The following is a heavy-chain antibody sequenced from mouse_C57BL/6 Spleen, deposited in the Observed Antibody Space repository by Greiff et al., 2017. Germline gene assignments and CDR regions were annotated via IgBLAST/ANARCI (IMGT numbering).Heavy chain of an antibody. Sequence: EVQRVESGGGLVKPGGSLTLSCAASGFTFSDYGMHWVRQAPEKGLEWVAYISSGSSTIYYADTVKGRFTISRDNAKNTLFLQMTSLRSEDTAMYYCARPIYDGYYLFAYWGQGTLVTVSA. CDR1: GFTFSDYG. J-gene: IGHJ3*01. CDR3: ARPIYDGYYLFAY. V-gene: IGHV5-17*01. CDR2: ISSGSSTI. D-gene: IGHD2-3*01.